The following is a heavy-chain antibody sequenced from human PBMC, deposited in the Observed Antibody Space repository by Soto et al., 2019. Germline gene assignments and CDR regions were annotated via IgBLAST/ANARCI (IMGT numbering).Heavy chain of an antibody. J-gene: IGHJ5*02. CDR2: MNPNTGNT. CDR1: GYTFTSYD. D-gene: IGHD2-15*01. Sequence: QVQLVQSGAEVKKPGASVKVSCKASGYTFTSYDINWVRQATGQGLEWMGWMNPNTGNTGYAQKFQGRVSMTRNTSLSTAYMELSSLRSEDTAVYYCERRDCSGGSCYRPWGQGTLVTVSS. CDR3: ERRDCSGGSCYRP. V-gene: IGHV1-8*01.